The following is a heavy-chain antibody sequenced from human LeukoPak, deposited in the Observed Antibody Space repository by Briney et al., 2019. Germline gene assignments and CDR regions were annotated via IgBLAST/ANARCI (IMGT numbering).Heavy chain of an antibody. CDR3: ARETRGAFDY. Sequence: PGGSLRLSCAASGFTFSNYWMTWVRQAPGKGLEWVAHINQDGSREYYMDSVKARFTISRDDAKNSLYLQMNTLRVEDTAIYYCARETRGAFDYWGQGTLVTVSS. CDR2: INQDGSRE. V-gene: IGHV3-7*01. J-gene: IGHJ4*02. CDR1: GFTFSNYW. D-gene: IGHD4/OR15-4a*01.